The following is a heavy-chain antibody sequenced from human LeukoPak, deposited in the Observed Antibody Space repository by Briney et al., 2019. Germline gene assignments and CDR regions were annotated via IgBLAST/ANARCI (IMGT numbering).Heavy chain of an antibody. Sequence: ASVKVSCKASGYTFTSYGISWVRQAPGQGLEWMGWISAYNGNTNYAQKLQGRVTMTTDTSTSTAYMELRSLRSDDTAVYYCARRVITFGGVIAPDYWGQGTLVTVSS. V-gene: IGHV1-18*01. CDR3: ARRVITFGGVIAPDY. CDR2: ISAYNGNT. CDR1: GYTFTSYG. D-gene: IGHD3-16*02. J-gene: IGHJ4*02.